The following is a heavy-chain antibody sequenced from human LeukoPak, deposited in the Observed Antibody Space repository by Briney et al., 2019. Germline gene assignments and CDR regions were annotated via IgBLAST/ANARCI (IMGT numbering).Heavy chain of an antibody. D-gene: IGHD2-2*01. CDR3: ARDWYHAIDY. Sequence: GGSLRLSCAVSGFCFSVICLYWVRHPPARGPVLGSRMKTDGSITDYADPLKGRFTTSRDDAKNTLYLEMNSLRAEETAVYYCARDWYHAIDYWGQGTLVTVSS. V-gene: IGHV3-74*01. CDR2: MKTDGSIT. CDR1: GFCFSVIC. J-gene: IGHJ4*02.